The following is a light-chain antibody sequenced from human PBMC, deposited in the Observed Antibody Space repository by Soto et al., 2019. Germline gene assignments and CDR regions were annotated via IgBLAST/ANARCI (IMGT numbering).Light chain of an antibody. CDR1: QGIGNY. Sequence: IQMTQSPSSLSAFFGDRVTITCRASQGIGNYLVWYQQKPGKAPELLIYAASTLQSGVPSRFSGSGSGTDFTLTISCLQSEDFATYYCQQYYSFPLITFGQGTRLEI. CDR3: QQYYSFPLIT. V-gene: IGKV1D-8*01. J-gene: IGKJ5*01. CDR2: AAS.